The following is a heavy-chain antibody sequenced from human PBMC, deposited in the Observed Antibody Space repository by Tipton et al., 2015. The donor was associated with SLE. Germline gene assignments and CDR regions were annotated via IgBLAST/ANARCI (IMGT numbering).Heavy chain of an antibody. CDR2: ISSSGSTI. CDR3: ARGPNWGLDDAFDM. J-gene: IGHJ3*02. CDR1: GFTFSDYD. V-gene: IGHV3-11*01. Sequence: SLRLSCAASGFTFSDYDMSWIRQAPGKGLEWVSYISSSGSTIYYADFVKDRFTISRDNAKNSLYLQMNSLRAEDTALYYCARGPNWGLDDAFDMWGQGTMVTVSS. D-gene: IGHD7-27*01.